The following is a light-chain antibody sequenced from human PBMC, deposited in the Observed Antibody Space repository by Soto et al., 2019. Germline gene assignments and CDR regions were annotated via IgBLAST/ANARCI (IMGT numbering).Light chain of an antibody. V-gene: IGLV2-14*01. J-gene: IGLJ2*01. CDR3: SSYTSSSTRHVV. CDR1: SSDVGGYNY. CDR2: DVS. Sequence: QSALTQPASVSGSPGQSITISCTGTSSDVGGYNYVSWYQQHPGKAPKLMIYDVSXRPXXXXXXFXGSKSGNTASLTISGLQAEDEAXXYCSSYTSSSTRHVVFGGGTKLTVL.